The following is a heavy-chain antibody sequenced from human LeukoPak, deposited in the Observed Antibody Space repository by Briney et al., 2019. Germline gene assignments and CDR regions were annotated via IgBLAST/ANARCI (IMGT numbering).Heavy chain of an antibody. Sequence: ASVKVSCKASGYTFTSYGISWVRQAPGQGLEWMGWISAYNGNTNYAQKLQGRVTMTTDTSTSTAYMELRSLRSDDTAVYYCARKVIVVVAANDYDAFDIWGQGTMVTVSS. J-gene: IGHJ3*02. CDR3: ARKVIVVVAANDYDAFDI. CDR1: GYTFTSYG. CDR2: ISAYNGNT. D-gene: IGHD2-15*01. V-gene: IGHV1-18*01.